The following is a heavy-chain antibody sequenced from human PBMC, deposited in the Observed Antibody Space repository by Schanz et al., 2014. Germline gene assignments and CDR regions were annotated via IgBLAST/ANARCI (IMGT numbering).Heavy chain of an antibody. D-gene: IGHD1-1*01. Sequence: QVQLVESGGGVVQPGRSLRLSCAASGFIFSSYAMHWVRQASGKGLEWVAVIWSDGSTKYYADSVKGRFTISRDNSKNTLYLQMNSLRADDTAVYFCARAHGNNWYGKGLDYWGQGTQXTVSS. CDR1: GFIFSSYA. CDR2: IWSDGSTK. V-gene: IGHV3-33*01. J-gene: IGHJ4*02. CDR3: ARAHGNNWYGKGLDY.